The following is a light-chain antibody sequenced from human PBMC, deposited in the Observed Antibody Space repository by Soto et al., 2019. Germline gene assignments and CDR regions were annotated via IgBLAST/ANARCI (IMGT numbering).Light chain of an antibody. J-gene: IGKJ1*01. Sequence: DIQMTQSPSTLSASVGDRVTITCRASQSINSWLAWYQQKPGRAPKLLIFDASSLESGAPSRFSGGGSGTEFTLTISSLQPYDFPTYECLEYSPYSQTFGQGTKVEIK. CDR3: LEYSPYSQT. V-gene: IGKV1-5*01. CDR1: QSINSW. CDR2: DAS.